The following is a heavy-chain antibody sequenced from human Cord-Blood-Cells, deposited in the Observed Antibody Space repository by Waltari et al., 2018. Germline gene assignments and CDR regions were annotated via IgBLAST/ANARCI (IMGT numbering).Heavy chain of an antibody. CDR1: GFTFRSYA. Sequence: VQLVESGGCVVQPGMSLRLSCAASGFTFRSYAMPWVRQAPGKGLEWVAVISYDGSNKYYADSVKGRFTISRDNSKNTLYLQMNSLRAEDTAVYYCARDGDGYFDYWGQGTLVTVSS. CDR2: ISYDGSNK. CDR3: ARDGDGYFDY. D-gene: IGHD7-27*01. V-gene: IGHV3-30*04. J-gene: IGHJ4*02.